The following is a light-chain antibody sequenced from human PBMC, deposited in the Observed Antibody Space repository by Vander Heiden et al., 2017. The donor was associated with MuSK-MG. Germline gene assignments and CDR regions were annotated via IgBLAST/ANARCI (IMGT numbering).Light chain of an antibody. Sequence: QMTPSPSTLSSSGRARFTTTCRAHPSINDWLAWYQQKTGKAPNLLIYRASTLGTGVPSRCSSGGSEAEVTLTISSLHHEDVTTYFCQRYSTYTWTFGRGTRLEIK. V-gene: IGKV1-5*03. CDR3: QRYSTYTWT. J-gene: IGKJ1*01. CDR1: PSINDW. CDR2: RAS.